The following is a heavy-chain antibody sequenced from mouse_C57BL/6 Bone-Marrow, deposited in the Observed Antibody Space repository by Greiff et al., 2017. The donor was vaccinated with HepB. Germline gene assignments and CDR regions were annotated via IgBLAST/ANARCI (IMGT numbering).Heavy chain of an antibody. V-gene: IGHV5-17*01. CDR2: ISSGSSTI. D-gene: IGHD2-14*01. CDR3: AIPILPIGYFDV. J-gene: IGHJ1*03. CDR1: GFTFSDYG. Sequence: EVKLMESGGGLVKPGGSLKLSCAASGFTFSDYGMHWVRQAPEKGLEWVAYISSGSSTIYYADTVKGRFTISRDNAKNTLFLQMTSLRSEDTAMYYCAIPILPIGYFDVSGTPTTFTVSS.